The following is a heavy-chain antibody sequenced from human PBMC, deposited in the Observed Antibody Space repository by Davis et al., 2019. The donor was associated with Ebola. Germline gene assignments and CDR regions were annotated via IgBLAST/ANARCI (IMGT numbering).Heavy chain of an antibody. D-gene: IGHD5-24*01. V-gene: IGHV3-30*18. J-gene: IGHJ4*02. CDR2: IRFDGSNR. CDR1: GFTFSTYA. Sequence: PGGSLRLSCAASGFTFSTYAMHWVRQAPGKGLESVAVIRFDGSNRYYGDSVKGRFIISRDNSKNTLFLQMNSLRAEDTAIYYCAKVGDTHGYPIEVWGQGTLVTVSS. CDR3: AKVGDTHGYPIEV.